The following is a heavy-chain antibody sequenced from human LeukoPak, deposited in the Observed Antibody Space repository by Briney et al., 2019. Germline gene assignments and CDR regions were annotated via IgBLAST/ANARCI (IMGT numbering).Heavy chain of an antibody. CDR1: GFTFSDYY. CDR3: ANIVATINYFDY. CDR2: ISGSGGST. Sequence: GGSLRLSRAASGFTFSDYYMSWVRQAPGKGLEWVSAISGSGGSTYYADSVKGRFTISRDNSKNTLYLQMNSLRAEDTAVYYCANIVATINYFDYWGQGTLVTVSS. V-gene: IGHV3-23*01. J-gene: IGHJ4*02. D-gene: IGHD5-12*01.